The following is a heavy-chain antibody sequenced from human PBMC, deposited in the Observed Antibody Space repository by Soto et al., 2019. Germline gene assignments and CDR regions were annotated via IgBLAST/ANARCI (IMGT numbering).Heavy chain of an antibody. CDR1: GFTFSSYD. Sequence: GGSLRLSCAASGFTFSSYDMHWVRQATGKGLEWVSAIGTAGDTYYPGSVKGRFTISRENAKNSLYLQMNSLRAGDTAVYYCARGRIAAAGILTTNPHMDVWGKGTTVTVSS. CDR2: IGTAGDT. D-gene: IGHD6-13*01. V-gene: IGHV3-13*01. CDR3: ARGRIAAAGILTTNPHMDV. J-gene: IGHJ6*03.